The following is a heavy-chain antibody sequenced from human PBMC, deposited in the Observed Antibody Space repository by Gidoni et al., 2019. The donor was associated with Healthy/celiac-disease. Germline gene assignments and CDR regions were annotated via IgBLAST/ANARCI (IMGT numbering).Heavy chain of an antibody. CDR2: IYYRGTT. J-gene: IGHJ6*03. V-gene: IGHV4-38-2*02. D-gene: IGHD1-26*01. CDR3: ARDRQAAPPSSWAGPYIYYYYMDV. CDR1: GYSISSGYY. Sequence: QVQLQESGPGLVKPSETLSLTCTVSGYSISSGYYWVWIRQPPGKGLEWIGCIYYRGTTYYNPSLKSRVTISVETSKNQFSLKLSFGTAADTAVYYCARDRQAAPPSSWAGPYIYYYYMDVWGKGTTVTVSS.